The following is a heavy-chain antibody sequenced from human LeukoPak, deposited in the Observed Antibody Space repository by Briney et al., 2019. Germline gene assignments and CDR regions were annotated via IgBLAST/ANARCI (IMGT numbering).Heavy chain of an antibody. J-gene: IGHJ4*02. CDR3: AKGGQDYDFWRFDY. CDR2: ISGSGGRT. Sequence: PGGSLRLSCAASGFSFSIYAMSWVRQAPGKGLERVSSISGSGGRTYYTNSVKGRFTISRENFKNTVYLEMNNLGAEDTALYYCAKGGQDYDFWRFDYWGQGNLVIVSS. V-gene: IGHV3-23*01. CDR1: GFSFSIYA. D-gene: IGHD3-3*01.